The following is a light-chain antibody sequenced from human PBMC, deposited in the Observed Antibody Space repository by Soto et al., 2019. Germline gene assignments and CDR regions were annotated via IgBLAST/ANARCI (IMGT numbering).Light chain of an antibody. Sequence: DIVLTQSPGTLSLSPGERATLSCRASQSVNRRDFAWYQQKPGQAPRLLIYGASTRAIGIPDRFSDSGSGTDFTLTISRLEPEDFAVYYCQQYGTSPYTFGEGTKLEIK. CDR1: QSVNRRD. V-gene: IGKV3-20*01. CDR2: GAS. J-gene: IGKJ2*01. CDR3: QQYGTSPYT.